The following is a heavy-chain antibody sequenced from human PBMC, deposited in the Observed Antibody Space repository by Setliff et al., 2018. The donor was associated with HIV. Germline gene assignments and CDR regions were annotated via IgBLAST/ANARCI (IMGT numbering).Heavy chain of an antibody. CDR1: GGCFSNYY. V-gene: IGHV4-34*01. CDR2: INHSGST. Sequence: SETLSLTCAVYGGCFSNYYWSWIRQPPGKGLGWIGEINHSGSTNYNPSLKSRVTISLDTSKIQLSQRLTYMTAADTAVYYCARSQPDTIFGVVIFDYWGQGKMVTVSS. CDR3: ARSQPDTIFGVVIFDY. D-gene: IGHD3-3*01. J-gene: IGHJ4*02.